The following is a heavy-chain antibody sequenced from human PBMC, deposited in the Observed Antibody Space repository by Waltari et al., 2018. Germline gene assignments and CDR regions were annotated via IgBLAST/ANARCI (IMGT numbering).Heavy chain of an antibody. V-gene: IGHV2-70*04. D-gene: IGHD1-26*01. Sequence: QVTLKESGPALVKPTQTITLTCTFSRFSLSTSGMRVSWIRQPPGKALEWLARIDWDDNKFYSTSLKTRLTISKDTSKNQVVLTMTNMDPVDTATYYCARVGIGPWGQGTLVTVSA. CDR2: IDWDDNK. J-gene: IGHJ5*02. CDR1: RFSLSTSGMR. CDR3: ARVGIGP.